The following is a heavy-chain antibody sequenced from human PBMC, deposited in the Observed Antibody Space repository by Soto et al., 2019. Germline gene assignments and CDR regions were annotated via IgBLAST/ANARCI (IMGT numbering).Heavy chain of an antibody. CDR3: ARDHGCSYDDY. Sequence: QVQLVQSGAEVKKPGASVKVSCKASGYTFTSYAMHWVRQAPGQRLEWMGWINAGNGNTKYSQKFQGRVTITRDTYASTAYMELSSLRYEDTAVYYCARDHGCSYDDYWGQGTLVTVSS. CDR2: INAGNGNT. CDR1: GYTFTSYA. V-gene: IGHV1-3*01. D-gene: IGHD5-18*01. J-gene: IGHJ4*02.